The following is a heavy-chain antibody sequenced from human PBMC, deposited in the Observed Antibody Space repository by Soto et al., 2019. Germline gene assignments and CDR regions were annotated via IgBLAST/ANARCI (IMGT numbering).Heavy chain of an antibody. J-gene: IGHJ6*02. Sequence: SETLSLTCTVSGGSISSSSYYWGWIRQPPGKGLEWIGNIYYSGSTYYNPSLKSRVAISVDTSKNQFSLKLSSVTAADTAVYYCARGTLPGLGVGRVEYFYYDGMDVWGQGTTVTVSS. CDR1: GGSISSSSYY. V-gene: IGHV4-39*01. CDR3: ARGTLPGLGVGRVEYFYYDGMDV. CDR2: IYYSGST. D-gene: IGHD3-3*01.